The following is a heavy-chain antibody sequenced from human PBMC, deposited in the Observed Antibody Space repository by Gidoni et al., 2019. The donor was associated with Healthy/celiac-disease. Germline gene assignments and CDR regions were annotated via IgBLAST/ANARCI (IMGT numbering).Heavy chain of an antibody. D-gene: IGHD4-17*01. V-gene: IGHV4-34*01. J-gene: IGHJ6*02. CDR1: GGSFSGYY. Sequence: QVQLQQWGAGLLKPSETLSLTCAVSGGSFSGYYWSWIRPPPGKGLEWIGEINHSGSTNYNPSLKSRVTISVDTSKNQFSLKLSSVTAADTAVYYCALNDYGDYEGLYYYYGMDVWGQGTTVTVSS. CDR3: ALNDYGDYEGLYYYYGMDV. CDR2: INHSGST.